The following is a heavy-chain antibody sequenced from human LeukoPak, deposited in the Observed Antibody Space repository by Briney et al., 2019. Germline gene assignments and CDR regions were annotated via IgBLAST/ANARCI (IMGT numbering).Heavy chain of an antibody. Sequence: SETLSLTCTVSGYSISSGYYWGWIRQPPGEGLEWIGSIYHSGTTYYNPSLKSRVTISVDKSKNQFSLKLSSVTAADTAVYYCARRVVVVVAAIPASYNWFDPWGRGTLVTVSS. J-gene: IGHJ5*02. CDR3: ARRVVVVVAAIPASYNWFDP. V-gene: IGHV4-38-2*02. CDR2: IYHSGTT. D-gene: IGHD2-15*01. CDR1: GYSISSGYY.